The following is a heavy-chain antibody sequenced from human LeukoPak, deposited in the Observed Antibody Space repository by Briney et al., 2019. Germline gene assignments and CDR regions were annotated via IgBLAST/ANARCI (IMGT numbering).Heavy chain of an antibody. D-gene: IGHD3-10*01. CDR1: GGAFSSYA. Sequence: SVKVSCKASGGAFSSYAVSWVRQAPGQGLEWLGGIIPILGIPNYAQKFQGRVTITADESTSTANMELSSLRSEDTAVYYCARGEQAGLWFGDTAFHHWGQGTLVTVSS. CDR3: ARGEQAGLWFGDTAFHH. CDR2: IIPILGIP. V-gene: IGHV1-69*01. J-gene: IGHJ1*01.